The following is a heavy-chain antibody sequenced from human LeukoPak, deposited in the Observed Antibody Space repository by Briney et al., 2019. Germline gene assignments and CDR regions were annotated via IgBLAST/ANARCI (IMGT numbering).Heavy chain of an antibody. D-gene: IGHD6-19*01. CDR1: GGSISRGSYY. Sequence: SETLSLTCTVSGGSISRGSYYWSWIRQPAGKGLEWIGRIYTSGSTNYNPSLKSRVTISVDTSKNQFSLKLSSVTAADTAVYYCAREWSSGWSRRDDAFDIWGQGTMVTVSS. V-gene: IGHV4-61*02. J-gene: IGHJ3*02. CDR3: AREWSSGWSRRDDAFDI. CDR2: IYTSGST.